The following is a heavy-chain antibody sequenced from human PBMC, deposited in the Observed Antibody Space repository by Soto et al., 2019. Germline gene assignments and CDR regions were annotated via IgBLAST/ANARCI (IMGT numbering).Heavy chain of an antibody. CDR1: GASITSSNW. CDR2: VFHGGST. CDR3: ARDLRNFGVPFDT. J-gene: IGHJ4*02. V-gene: IGHV4-4*02. Sequence: QVQLQESGPGLVKPSGTLSLTCDVVGASITSSNWWSWVRQSPGGGLEWIGEVFHGGSTNYNPSLKSRVTVAVDKSKNPFSLILTSLTAADAAVYYCARDLRNFGVPFDTWGQGIRVTVSS. D-gene: IGHD2-8*01.